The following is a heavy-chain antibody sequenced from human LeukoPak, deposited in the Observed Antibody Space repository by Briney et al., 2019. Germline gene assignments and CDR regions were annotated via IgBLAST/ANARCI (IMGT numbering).Heavy chain of an antibody. Sequence: GGSLRLSCAASGFTVSGNYMSWVRQAPGKGLEWVSVIYSGGSTYYADSVKGRFTISRDNSKNTLYLQMKSLRAEDTAVYYCARERNLEIAVAGTIFDSWGQGTLVTVSS. CDR1: GFTVSGNY. CDR3: ARERNLEIAVAGTIFDS. D-gene: IGHD6-19*01. V-gene: IGHV3-66*01. J-gene: IGHJ4*02. CDR2: IYSGGST.